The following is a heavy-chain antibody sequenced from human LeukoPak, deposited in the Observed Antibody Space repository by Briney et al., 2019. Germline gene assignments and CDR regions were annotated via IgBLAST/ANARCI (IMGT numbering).Heavy chain of an antibody. D-gene: IGHD6-19*01. CDR1: GFTFSNYW. J-gene: IGHJ4*02. Sequence: GGSLRLSCAASGFTFSNYWMQWVRQVPGKGLVWVSRINSDGSSRDYAETVKGRFTISRDNAKNTLYLQMNSLRAEDTALYYCARVHSNDEGTAVADTGEYYFDYWGQGTLVTVSS. V-gene: IGHV3-74*01. CDR2: INSDGSSR. CDR3: ARVHSNDEGTAVADTGEYYFDY.